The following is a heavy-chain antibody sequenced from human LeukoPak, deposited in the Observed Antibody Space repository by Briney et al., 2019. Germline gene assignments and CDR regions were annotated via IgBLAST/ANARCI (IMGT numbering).Heavy chain of an antibody. CDR2: IWYDGSNK. D-gene: IGHD1-26*01. CDR3: ARGVSGGSPDY. Sequence: GGSLRLSCAASGFTFSSYGMHWVRQAPGKGLEWVAVIWYDGSNKYYADSVKGRFTISRDNSKNTLYLQMNSLRAEDTAVYYCARGVSGGSPDYWGQGTLVTVSS. V-gene: IGHV3-33*01. CDR1: GFTFSSYG. J-gene: IGHJ4*02.